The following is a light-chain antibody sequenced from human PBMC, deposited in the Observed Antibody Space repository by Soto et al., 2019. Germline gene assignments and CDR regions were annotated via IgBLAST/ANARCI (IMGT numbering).Light chain of an antibody. CDR2: EDM. Sequence: QSALTQPASVSGSPGQSITISCTGTSSDVGSYNLVSWYQQHPGKAPKLMIYEDMERPSGVSNRFSGSKSGNTASLTISGLQTEDEADYYCCSYAGGTSLVFGGGTKLTVL. V-gene: IGLV2-23*01. J-gene: IGLJ2*01. CDR3: CSYAGGTSLV. CDR1: SSDVGSYNL.